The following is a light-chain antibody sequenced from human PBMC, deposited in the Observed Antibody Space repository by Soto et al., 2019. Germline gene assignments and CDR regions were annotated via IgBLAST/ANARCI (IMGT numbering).Light chain of an antibody. J-gene: IGLJ2*01. CDR2: DVS. CDR1: SSDVGGYNY. CDR3: CSYSSSYTIGV. V-gene: IGLV2-11*01. Sequence: QSALTQPRSVSGSPGQSVTISCTGTSSDVGGYNYVSWYQQHPGKAPKLMIYDVSNRPSGVPYRFSGSKSGNTASLTISGLHEADEDDYYCCSYSSSYTIGVFGGGTKLTVL.